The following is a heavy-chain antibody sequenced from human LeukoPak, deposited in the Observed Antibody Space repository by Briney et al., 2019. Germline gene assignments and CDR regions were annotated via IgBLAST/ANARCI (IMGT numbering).Heavy chain of an antibody. CDR2: INTDRSIT. CDR1: GFTFSNYW. V-gene: IGHV3-74*01. Sequence: GGSLRLSCVDSGFTFSNYWMHWVRQVPGKGLVWVSRINTDRSITNYADSVKGRFTLSRDISKNTLYLQMNSLRAEDTAVYYCVRDASWGQGTLVTVSS. CDR3: VRDAS. J-gene: IGHJ4*02.